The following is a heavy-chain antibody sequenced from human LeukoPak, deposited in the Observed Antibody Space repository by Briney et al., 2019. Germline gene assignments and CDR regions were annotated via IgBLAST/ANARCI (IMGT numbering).Heavy chain of an antibody. CDR3: AKEKHIVVVTAGGWFDP. CDR1: GFTFDDYT. D-gene: IGHD2-21*02. Sequence: AGGSLRLSCAASGFTFDDYTMHWVRQAPGKGLEWVSLISWDGGSTYYADSVKGRFTISRDNSKNSLYLQMNSLRTEDTALYYCAKEKHIVVVTAGGWFDPWGQGTLVTVSS. J-gene: IGHJ5*02. V-gene: IGHV3-43*01. CDR2: ISWDGGST.